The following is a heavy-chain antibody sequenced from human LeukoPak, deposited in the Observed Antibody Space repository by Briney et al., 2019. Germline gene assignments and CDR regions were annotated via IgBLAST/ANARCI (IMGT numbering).Heavy chain of an antibody. Sequence: PSETLSLTCAVYGGSFSGYYWSWIRQPPGKGLEWIGEINHSGSTNYNPSLKSRVTMSVDTSKNQFSLKLSSVTAADTAVYYCAVGGYNYDYWGQGTLVTVSS. D-gene: IGHD5-24*01. J-gene: IGHJ4*02. CDR2: INHSGST. V-gene: IGHV4-34*01. CDR3: AVGGYNYDY. CDR1: GGSFSGYY.